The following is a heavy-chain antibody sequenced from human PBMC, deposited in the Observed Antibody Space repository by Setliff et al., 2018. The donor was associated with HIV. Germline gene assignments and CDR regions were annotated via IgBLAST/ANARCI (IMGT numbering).Heavy chain of an antibody. Sequence: SETLSLTCNISGVSIPTNYWSWIRLPAGKGLEWVGRIYASGNTNYNPSLQSRVTILIDPSKNQFSLRLSSVTAADTAIYYCVGIYADYSYYLDVWGKGTTVTVS. CDR3: VGIYADYSYYLDV. V-gene: IGHV4-4*07. CDR1: GVSIPTNY. D-gene: IGHD4-17*01. CDR2: IYASGNT. J-gene: IGHJ6*03.